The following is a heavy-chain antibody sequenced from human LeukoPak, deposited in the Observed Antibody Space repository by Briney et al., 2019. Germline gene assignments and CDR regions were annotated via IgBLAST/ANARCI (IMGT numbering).Heavy chain of an antibody. J-gene: IGHJ4*02. Sequence: GGSLRLSCAASGFTVSSNYMSWVRQAPGKGLEWVSVIYSGGSTYYADSVKGRFTTSRDNSKNTLYLEMNSLRAEDTAVYYCARDRTGPAGEFDYWGQGTLVTVSS. V-gene: IGHV3-66*01. D-gene: IGHD3-16*01. CDR3: ARDRTGPAGEFDY. CDR1: GFTVSSNY. CDR2: IYSGGST.